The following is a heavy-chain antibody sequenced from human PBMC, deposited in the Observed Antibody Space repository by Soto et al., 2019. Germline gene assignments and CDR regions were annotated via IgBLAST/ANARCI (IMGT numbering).Heavy chain of an antibody. J-gene: IGHJ4*02. D-gene: IGHD3-10*01. CDR3: AKLPRISPLDY. CDR1: GSSFRSFA. V-gene: IGHV3-23*01. CDR2: LSGNGAGT. Sequence: GGSLTLSCAASGSSFRSFAMTWVRQAPGKGLEWVSTLSGNGAGTFYADSVKGRFTISRDNSKNTLYLQMNSLRAEDTAIYYCAKLPRISPLDYSGQGTLVTVPS.